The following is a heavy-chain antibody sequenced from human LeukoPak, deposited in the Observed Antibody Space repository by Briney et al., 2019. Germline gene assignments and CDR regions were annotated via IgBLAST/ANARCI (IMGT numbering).Heavy chain of an antibody. Sequence: GGSLRLSCAASGFTFSSYAMHWVRQAPGKGLEWVAVISYDGSNKYYADSVKGRFTVSRDNSRNTLYLQMNSLRAEDTAVYYCARGSRTIVVVRGDIWGQGTMVTVSS. CDR2: ISYDGSNK. CDR1: GFTFSSYA. CDR3: ARGSRTIVVVRGDI. J-gene: IGHJ3*02. D-gene: IGHD2-2*01. V-gene: IGHV3-30-3*01.